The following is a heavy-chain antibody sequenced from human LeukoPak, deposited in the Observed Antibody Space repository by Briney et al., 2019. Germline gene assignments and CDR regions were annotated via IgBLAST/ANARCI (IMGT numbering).Heavy chain of an antibody. CDR1: GLAFDDYA. V-gene: IGHV3-9*01. D-gene: IGHD3-22*01. Sequence: PGGSLRLSCAASGLAFDDYAMQWVRQAPGKGLEWVSGINWNSGRIGYADSVKGRFTISRDNAKNSLFLQMNSLRVEDTALYYCVKDRSGYYAYSFDVWGQGTMVTVSS. CDR3: VKDRSGYYAYSFDV. CDR2: INWNSGRI. J-gene: IGHJ3*01.